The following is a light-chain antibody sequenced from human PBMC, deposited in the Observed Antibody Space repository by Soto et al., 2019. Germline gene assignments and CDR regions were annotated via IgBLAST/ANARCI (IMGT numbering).Light chain of an antibody. Sequence: QSVLTQPPSASGTPGQRVTISCSGSSSNIGSNTVNWYQQLPGTAPKLLIYSNNQRPSGVPDRFSGSKSGTSASLAISGLQSEDEADYYCCSYAGSYTLRVVFGGGTKLTVL. CDR1: SSNIGSNT. V-gene: IGLV1-44*01. CDR2: SNN. J-gene: IGLJ2*01. CDR3: CSYAGSYTLRVV.